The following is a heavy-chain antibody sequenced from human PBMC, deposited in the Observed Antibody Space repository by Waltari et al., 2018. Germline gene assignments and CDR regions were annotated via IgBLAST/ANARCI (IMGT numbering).Heavy chain of an antibody. CDR3: ARDQWFAFDI. D-gene: IGHD3-22*01. CDR2: IMTDGSEE. V-gene: IGHV3-7*01. CDR1: GFTLRRYW. Sequence: EVQLVESGGGLVQPGGSLRLSCDASGFTLRRYWMSWVRQAPGKGPEWVANIMTDGSEEYYVDSVRGRFTISRDNAKNSLYLQMNSLRPEDTAVYYCARDQWFAFDIWGHGTMVTVSS. J-gene: IGHJ3*02.